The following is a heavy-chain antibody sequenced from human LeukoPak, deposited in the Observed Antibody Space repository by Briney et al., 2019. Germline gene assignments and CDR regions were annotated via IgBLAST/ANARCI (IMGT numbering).Heavy chain of an antibody. D-gene: IGHD6-13*01. V-gene: IGHV3-23*01. CDR3: ARVASSSWYGGHGTFDY. J-gene: IGHJ4*02. Sequence: GGSLRLSCAASGFTFSSYAMSWVRQAPGKGLEWVSAISGSGGSTYYADSVKGRFTISRDNSKNTLYLQMNSLRAEDTAVYYCARVASSSWYGGHGTFDYWGQGTLVTVSS. CDR1: GFTFSSYA. CDR2: ISGSGGST.